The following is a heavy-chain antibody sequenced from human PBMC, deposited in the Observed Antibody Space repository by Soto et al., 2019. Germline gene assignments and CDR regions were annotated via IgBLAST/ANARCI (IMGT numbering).Heavy chain of an antibody. CDR2: IYASGNT. Sequence: PSETLSLTCTVSGASISDYYWSWIRQPAGKGLECIGRIYASGNTNYNPSLKSRVTMSVDTSKNQFSLTLNSVTAADTAVYYCARESWSALGTVEHWGRGTLVTVSS. CDR3: ARESWSALGTVEH. CDR1: GASISDYY. V-gene: IGHV4-4*07. J-gene: IGHJ4*02. D-gene: IGHD6-13*01.